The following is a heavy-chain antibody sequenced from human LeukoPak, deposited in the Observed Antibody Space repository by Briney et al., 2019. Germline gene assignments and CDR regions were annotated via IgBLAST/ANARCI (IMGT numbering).Heavy chain of an antibody. V-gene: IGHV4-61*02. CDR2: ISTSGST. CDR1: GNSISSGDYY. Sequence: SQTLSLTCTVSGNSISSGDYYWSWIRQPAGKGLEWIGRISTSGSTYYNPSLKSRVTISGDTSKNQFSLRLSSVTAADTAVYYCARASYSYDINGWVPFDYWGQGTLVTVSS. J-gene: IGHJ4*02. D-gene: IGHD3-22*01. CDR3: ARASYSYDINGWVPFDY.